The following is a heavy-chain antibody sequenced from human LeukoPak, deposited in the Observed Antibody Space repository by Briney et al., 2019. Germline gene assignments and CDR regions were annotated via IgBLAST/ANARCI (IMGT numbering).Heavy chain of an antibody. CDR2: IRQDGSEK. CDR1: GFTVSHYW. J-gene: IGHJ4*02. V-gene: IGHV3-7*01. CDR3: VRESRSGTSY. Sequence: GGSLRLSCAPAGFTVSHYWMSWVRQAPGEGREWVAKIRQDGSEKQYVDSVKGRFTISRDNAKNSLYLQMNSLRAEDMAVFFCVRESRSGTSYWGQGTLVTVSS. D-gene: IGHD3-10*01.